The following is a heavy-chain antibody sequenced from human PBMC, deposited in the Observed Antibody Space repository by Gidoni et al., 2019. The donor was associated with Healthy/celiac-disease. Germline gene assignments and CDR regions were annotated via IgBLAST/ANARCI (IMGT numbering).Heavy chain of an antibody. J-gene: IGHJ4*02. CDR3: AKGGFGELGYFDY. CDR1: GFTFSSYG. CDR2: ISYDGSNK. D-gene: IGHD3-10*01. V-gene: IGHV3-30*18. Sequence: QVQLVESGGGVVQPGRSLRLSCAAAGFTFSSYGMPWVRQAPGKGLEWVAVISYDGSNKYYADYVKGRFTISRDNSKNTLYLQMNSLRAEDTAVYYCAKGGFGELGYFDYWGQGTLVTVSS.